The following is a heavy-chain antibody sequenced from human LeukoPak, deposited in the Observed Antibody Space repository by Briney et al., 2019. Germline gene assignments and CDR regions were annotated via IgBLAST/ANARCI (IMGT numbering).Heavy chain of an antibody. CDR2: IYPGDSDT. CDR3: ARQFAYYDFWSGYAF. J-gene: IGHJ4*02. CDR1: GYSFTSYW. V-gene: IGHV5-51*01. D-gene: IGHD3-3*01. Sequence: GESLKISCKGSGYSFTSYWIGWVRQMPGKGLEWMGIIYPGDSDTRYSPSLQGQVTISADKSISTAYLQWSSLKASDTAMYYCARQFAYYDFWSGYAFWGQGTLVTVSS.